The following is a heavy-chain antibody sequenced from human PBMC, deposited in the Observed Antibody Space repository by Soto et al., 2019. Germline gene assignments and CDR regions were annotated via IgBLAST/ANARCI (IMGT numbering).Heavy chain of an antibody. CDR2: FDPEDGET. Sequence: XSVKGSCKVSGYPLTELSMHWVRQAPGKGLEWMGGFDPEDGETIYAQKFQGRVTMTEDTSTDTAYMELSSLRSEDTAVYYCATDFLDYYDSRRDAFDIWGQGTMVTVSS. V-gene: IGHV1-24*01. CDR1: GYPLTELS. CDR3: ATDFLDYYDSRRDAFDI. J-gene: IGHJ3*02. D-gene: IGHD3-22*01.